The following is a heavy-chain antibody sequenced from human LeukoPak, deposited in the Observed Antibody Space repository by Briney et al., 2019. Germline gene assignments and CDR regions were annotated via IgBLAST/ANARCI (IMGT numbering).Heavy chain of an antibody. CDR2: IYPRGST. CDR3: AGAGYCSSPSCYTAYYYYMDV. D-gene: IGHD2-2*02. J-gene: IGHJ6*03. CDR1: GGSISSGSYS. Sequence: PSETLSLTCAVSGGSISSGSYSWSWIRQPPGKGLEWIGYIYPRGSTYYNPSLKSRVILSLDKSANQFSLNLSSVTAADTAVYYCAGAGYCSSPSCYTAYYYYMDVWGKGTTVTVSS. V-gene: IGHV4-30-2*01.